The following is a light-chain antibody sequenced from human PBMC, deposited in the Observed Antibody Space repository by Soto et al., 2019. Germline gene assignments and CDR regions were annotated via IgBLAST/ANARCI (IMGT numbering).Light chain of an antibody. J-gene: IGLJ2*01. CDR3: SSYGGTNTLVL. V-gene: IGLV2-14*01. CDR1: SSDVGAYNY. Sequence: QSVLTQPASVSGSPGQSITLSCTGTSSDVGAYNYVSWYQQHPGKAPKLVIYEVKNRPSGVFDRFSGSKSGNTASLTISGLQAEDEADYYCSSYGGTNTLVLFGGGTKLTVL. CDR2: EVK.